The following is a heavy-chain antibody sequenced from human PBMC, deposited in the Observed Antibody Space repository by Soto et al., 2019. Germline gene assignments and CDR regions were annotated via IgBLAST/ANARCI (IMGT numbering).Heavy chain of an antibody. Sequence: ASVKVSCKVSGYTLTELSMHWVRQAPGKGLEWMGGFDPEDGETIYAQKFQGRVTMTEDTSTDTAYMELSSLRSEDTAVYYCATVWVRPNGYISDPISEWRYFDYWGQGTLVPVSS. CDR1: GYTLTELS. J-gene: IGHJ4*02. V-gene: IGHV1-24*01. D-gene: IGHD3-16*01. CDR2: FDPEDGET. CDR3: ATVWVRPNGYISDPISEWRYFDY.